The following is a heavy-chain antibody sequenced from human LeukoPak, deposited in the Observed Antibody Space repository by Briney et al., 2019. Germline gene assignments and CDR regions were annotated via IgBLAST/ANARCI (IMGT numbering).Heavy chain of an antibody. CDR3: ARHRSGWLQSSFDY. J-gene: IGHJ4*02. D-gene: IGHD5-24*01. Sequence: SETLSLTCSVSGGSISSSSSYWGWIRQPPGKGLEWIGSIYYSGSSFDNPALKSRVTISVDTSKNRFSLKLSSVTAADTAVYYCARHRSGWLQSSFDYWGQGTLVTVSS. CDR2: IYYSGSS. V-gene: IGHV4-39*01. CDR1: GGSISSSSSY.